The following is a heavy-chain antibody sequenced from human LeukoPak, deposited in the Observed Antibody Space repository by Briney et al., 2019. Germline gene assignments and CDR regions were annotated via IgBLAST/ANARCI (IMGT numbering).Heavy chain of an antibody. J-gene: IGHJ4*02. D-gene: IGHD2-15*01. CDR3: ARGPRVVVTSYYFDY. CDR2: IKQDGSEK. CDR1: GFTFSSYW. V-gene: IGHV3-7*04. Sequence: GGSLRLSCAASGFTFSSYWMSWVRQAPGKGLGWVANIKQDGSEKYYVDSVKGRFTISRDNAKNSLYLQMNSLRAEDTAVYYCARGPRVVVTSYYFDYWGQGTLVTVSS.